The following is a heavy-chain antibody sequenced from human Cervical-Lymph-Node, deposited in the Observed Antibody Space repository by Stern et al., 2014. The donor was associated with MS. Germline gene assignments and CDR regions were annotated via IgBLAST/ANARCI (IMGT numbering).Heavy chain of an antibody. J-gene: IGHJ4*02. CDR2: IYYSGST. Sequence: VQLVESGPGLVKPSETLSLTCTVSGGSISSYYWSWIRQPQGKGLEWIGYIYYSGSTNYNPSLKSRVTISVDTSKNQFSLKLSSVTAADTAVYYCAREGTYYDFWSGSTSHYFDYWGQGTLVTVSS. D-gene: IGHD3-3*01. CDR3: AREGTYYDFWSGSTSHYFDY. V-gene: IGHV4-59*01. CDR1: GGSISSYY.